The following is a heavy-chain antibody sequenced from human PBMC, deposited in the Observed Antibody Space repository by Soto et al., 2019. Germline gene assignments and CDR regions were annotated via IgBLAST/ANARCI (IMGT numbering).Heavy chain of an antibody. V-gene: IGHV1-3*01. CDR2: INAGNGYT. J-gene: IGHJ6*02. Sequence: ASVKVSCKASGYTFTKYAMHWVRQAPGQRLEWMGWINAGNGYTEYSQKFQGRVTITRDTSASIAYMELSSLRSEDTAVYYCARELGDISTRLSDDYGGLDVWGQGTTVTVYS. CDR1: GYTFTKYA. D-gene: IGHD6-6*01. CDR3: ARELGDISTRLSDDYGGLDV.